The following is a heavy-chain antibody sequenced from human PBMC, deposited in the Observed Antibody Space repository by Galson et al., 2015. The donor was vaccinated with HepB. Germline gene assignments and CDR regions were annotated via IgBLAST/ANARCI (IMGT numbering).Heavy chain of an antibody. CDR2: ISPYSRDT. CDR1: GYAFFTYS. J-gene: IGHJ5*02. V-gene: IGHV1-18*01. D-gene: IGHD2-21*01. CDR3: ARGALVVVVGGTPTSWFDP. Sequence: SVKVSCKASGYAFFTYSITWVRQAPGQGLEWMGWISPYSRDTNYARKFQGRVTMTTDTFTNTAYMELRSLRSDDTAIYYCARGALVVVVGGTPTSWFDPWGQGTLVTVSS.